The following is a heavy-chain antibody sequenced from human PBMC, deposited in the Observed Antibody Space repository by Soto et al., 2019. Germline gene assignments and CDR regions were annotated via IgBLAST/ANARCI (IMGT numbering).Heavy chain of an antibody. CDR2: ISYDGSNK. V-gene: IGHV3-30*18. D-gene: IGHD3-22*01. CDR1: VFTFSSYG. CDR3: AKDSHWYDSSGSYFDY. Sequence: WWSLRLSCAASVFTFSSYGMHCVRQAPGKGLEWVAVISYDGSNKYYADSVKGRFTISRDNSKNTLYLQMNSLRAEDTAVYYCAKDSHWYDSSGSYFDYWGQGTLVTVSS. J-gene: IGHJ4*02.